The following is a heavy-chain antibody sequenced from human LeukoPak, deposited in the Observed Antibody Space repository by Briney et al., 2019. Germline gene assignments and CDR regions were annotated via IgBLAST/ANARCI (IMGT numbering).Heavy chain of an antibody. CDR1: GFTFSSYS. V-gene: IGHV3-21*01. J-gene: IGHJ4*02. D-gene: IGHD6-19*01. CDR3: ARGHSSGWYAPGH. CDR2: ISSSSSYI. Sequence: GGSLRLSCAASGFTFSSYSMNWVRQAPGKGLEWVSSISSSSSYIYYADSVKGRFTISRDNAKNSLYLQMNSLRAEDTAVYYCARGHSSGWYAPGHWGQGTLVTVSS.